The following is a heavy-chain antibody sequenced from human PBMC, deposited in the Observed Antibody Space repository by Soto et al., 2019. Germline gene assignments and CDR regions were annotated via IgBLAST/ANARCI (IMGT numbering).Heavy chain of an antibody. CDR2: INPNSGGT. J-gene: IGHJ4*02. CDR1: GYTFTGYY. V-gene: IGHV1-2*04. CDR3: ARESKARAAAGDYFDY. D-gene: IGHD6-13*01. Sequence: ASVKVSCKASGYTFTGYYMHWVLQAPGQGLEWMGWINPNSGGTNYAQKFQGWVTMTRDTSISTAYMELSRLRSDDTAVYYCARESKARAAAGDYFDYWGQGTLVTVSS.